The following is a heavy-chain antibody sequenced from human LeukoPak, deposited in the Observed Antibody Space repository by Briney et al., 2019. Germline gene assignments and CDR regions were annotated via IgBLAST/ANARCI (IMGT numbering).Heavy chain of an antibody. V-gene: IGHV3-21*01. J-gene: IGHJ4*02. CDR1: GFTFSSYS. CDR2: ISSSSSYI. D-gene: IGHD1-26*01. Sequence: PGGSLRLSCAASGFTFSSYSMNWVRQAPGKGLEWVSSISSSSSYIYYADSVKGRFTISRDNAKNSLYLQMNSLRAEDTAVYYCARDGSQPATGYFDYWGQGTLVTVSS. CDR3: ARDGSQPATGYFDY.